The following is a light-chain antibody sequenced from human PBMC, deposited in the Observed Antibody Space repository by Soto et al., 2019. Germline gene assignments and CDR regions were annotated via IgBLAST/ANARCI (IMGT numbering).Light chain of an antibody. Sequence: QSVLTQPPSASGTPGQRVTISCSGSSSNIGINYVYWYQHLPGTAPKLLIYRNNQRPSGVPDRFSGSKSGTSASLAISGLRSEDEADYYCAAWDDSLSGRLFGGGTKLTVL. V-gene: IGLV1-47*01. CDR2: RNN. J-gene: IGLJ2*01. CDR3: AAWDDSLSGRL. CDR1: SSNIGINY.